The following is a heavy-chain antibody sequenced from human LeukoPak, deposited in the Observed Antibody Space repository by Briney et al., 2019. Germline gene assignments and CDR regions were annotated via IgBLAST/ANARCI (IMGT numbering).Heavy chain of an antibody. CDR1: GGSISSYY. J-gene: IGHJ4*02. CDR3: ARLPDYYDSNGYYFDY. CDR2: IYYSGST. V-gene: IGHV4-59*01. D-gene: IGHD3-22*01. Sequence: NSSETLSLTCTASGGSISSYYWSWIRQPPGKGLEWIGDIYYSGSTNYNPSLKSRVTISVDTSKNQFSLKLSSVTAADTAVYYCARLPDYYDSNGYYFDYWGQGTLVTVSS.